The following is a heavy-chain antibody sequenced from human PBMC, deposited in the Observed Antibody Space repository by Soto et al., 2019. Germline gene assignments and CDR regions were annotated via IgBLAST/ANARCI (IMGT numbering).Heavy chain of an antibody. CDR2: INPNSGDT. CDR1: GYTFTGYY. D-gene: IGHD2-15*01. CDR3: ARDDCSGGSCYAYYYYYGMDV. V-gene: IGHV1-2*02. Sequence: QVQLVQSGAEVKKPGASVKVSCKASGYTFTGYYMHWVRQAPGQGLEWMGWINPNSGDTNYAQKFQGRVTMTRDTSISTAYMELSRLRSDDTAVYYCARDDCSGGSCYAYYYYYGMDVWGQATTVTVSS. J-gene: IGHJ6*02.